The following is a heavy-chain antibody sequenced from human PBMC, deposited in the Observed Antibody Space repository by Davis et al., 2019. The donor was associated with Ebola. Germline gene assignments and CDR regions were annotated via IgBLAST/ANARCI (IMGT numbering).Heavy chain of an antibody. D-gene: IGHD3-16*01. CDR2: IYYSGST. Sequence: PSETLSLTCTVSGGSISSGGYYWSWIRQHPGKGLEWIGYIYYSGSTYYNPSLKSRVTISVDTSKNQFSLKLSSVTAADTAVYYCATSLKGDYYYYGMDVWGQGTTVTVS. J-gene: IGHJ6*02. CDR1: GGSISSGGYY. V-gene: IGHV4-31*03. CDR3: ATSLKGDYYYYGMDV.